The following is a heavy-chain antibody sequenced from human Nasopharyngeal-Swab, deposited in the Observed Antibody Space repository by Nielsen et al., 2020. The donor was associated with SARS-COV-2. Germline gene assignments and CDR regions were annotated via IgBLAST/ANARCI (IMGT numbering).Heavy chain of an antibody. CDR2: ISAYNGNT. Sequence: ASVKVSCKASGYTFTSYGISWVRQAPGQGLEWMGWISAYNGNTNYAQKLQGRVTVTTDTSTSTAYMELRSLRSDDTAVYYCASNPIYCSSTSCYHDAFDIWGQGTMVTVSS. J-gene: IGHJ3*02. CDR1: GYTFTSYG. D-gene: IGHD2-2*01. CDR3: ASNPIYCSSTSCYHDAFDI. V-gene: IGHV1-18*01.